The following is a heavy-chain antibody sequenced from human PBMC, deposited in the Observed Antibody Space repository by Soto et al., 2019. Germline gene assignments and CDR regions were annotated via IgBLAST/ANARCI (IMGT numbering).Heavy chain of an antibody. J-gene: IGHJ5*01. Sequence: GESLKISCQGSTDSLINYWIHWVRQKPGKGLEWVGRIHPSGSHTTYSPSFQGLVTFSFEKSISAAYLQWNSLKASDTAMYFCARSLTANWKGWLDPWGQGNMVTVSS. D-gene: IGHD1-1*01. CDR3: ARSLTANWKGWLDP. V-gene: IGHV5-10-1*01. CDR2: IHPSGSHT. CDR1: TDSLINYW.